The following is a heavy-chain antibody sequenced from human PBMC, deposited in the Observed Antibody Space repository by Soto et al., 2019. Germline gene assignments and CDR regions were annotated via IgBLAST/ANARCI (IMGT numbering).Heavy chain of an antibody. CDR1: GYNFAGYW. CDR3: ARGGVSTRTFDY. CDR2: IYPSDSDT. D-gene: IGHD3-3*01. Sequence: GESLRISCKGSGYNFAGYWIAWVRQMPGKGLELMGIIYPSDSDTRYRPSFQGQVTISADKSISSAYLQWSSLRASDTAMYYCARGGVSTRTFDYWGQGTPVTASS. V-gene: IGHV5-51*01. J-gene: IGHJ4*02.